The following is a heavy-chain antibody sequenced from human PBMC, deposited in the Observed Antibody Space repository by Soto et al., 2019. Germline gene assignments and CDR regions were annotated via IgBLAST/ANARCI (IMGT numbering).Heavy chain of an antibody. CDR3: ARDSGPYCSSTSCYISPAAFDI. CDR1: GNTFASYY. J-gene: IGHJ3*02. D-gene: IGHD2-2*01. V-gene: IGHV1-46*03. Sequence: ASVKVSCKASGNTFASYYMHWVRQAPGQGLEWMGIINPSGGSTSYAQKFQGRVTMTRDTSTSTVYMELSSLRSEDTAVYYCARDSGPYCSSTSCYISPAAFDIWGQGTMVTVSS. CDR2: INPSGGST.